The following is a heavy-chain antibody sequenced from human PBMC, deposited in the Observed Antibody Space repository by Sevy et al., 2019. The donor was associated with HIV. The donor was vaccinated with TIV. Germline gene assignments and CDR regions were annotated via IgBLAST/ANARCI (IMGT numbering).Heavy chain of an antibody. CDR2: INWNGGST. D-gene: IGHD3-10*01. Sequence: GGSLRLSCAASGFTFDDYGMGWVRQAPGKGLEWVSGINWNGGSTGYADSVKGRFTISRDNAKNSLYLQMNSLRAEDTALYYCARGMGSGSNSGIRNYYYYYMDVWGKGTTVTVSS. CDR3: ARGMGSGSNSGIRNYYYYYMDV. V-gene: IGHV3-20*04. J-gene: IGHJ6*03. CDR1: GFTFDDYG.